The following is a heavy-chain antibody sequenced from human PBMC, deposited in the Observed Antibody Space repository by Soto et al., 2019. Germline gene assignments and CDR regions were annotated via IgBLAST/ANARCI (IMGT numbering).Heavy chain of an antibody. CDR1: GYPFTSFF. CDR3: VRAPYSLDI. V-gene: IGHV1-46*01. D-gene: IGHD2-15*01. CDR2: INPRGGSA. J-gene: IGHJ4*02. Sequence: QLVQSGAEVRSPGASVKISCTASGYPFTSFFIHWVRQAPGQGLEWVGVINPRGGSANYAQKFPGRLTLTRDTSSTTVYLDLSSLKSGDTALYFCVRAPYSLDIWGQGTLVTVSS.